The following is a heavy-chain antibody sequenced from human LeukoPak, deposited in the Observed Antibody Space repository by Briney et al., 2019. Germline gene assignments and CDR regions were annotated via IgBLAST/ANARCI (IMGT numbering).Heavy chain of an antibody. CDR2: INPNSGGT. J-gene: IGHJ4*02. D-gene: IGHD1-26*01. CDR1: VYTFTGYY. Sequence: ASVKVSCKASVYTFTGYYMHWVRQAPGQGLEWMGWINPNSGGTNYAQKFQGRVTMTRDTSISTAYMELSRLRSDDTAVYYCARAVDSGSSYLPSEIDYWGQGTLITVSS. CDR3: ARAVDSGSSYLPSEIDY. V-gene: IGHV1-2*02.